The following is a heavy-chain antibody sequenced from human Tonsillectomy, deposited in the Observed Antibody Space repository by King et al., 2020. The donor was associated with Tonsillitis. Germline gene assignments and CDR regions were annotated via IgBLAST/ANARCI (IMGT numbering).Heavy chain of an antibody. CDR2: IYPGDSDT. Sequence: VQLVESGAEVKKPGESLKISCKGSGYSFTNYLIGWVRQMPGKGLEWMGMIYPGDSDTRYSPSFHGQVTISAYKYLSTAYLQWNTLKASDTAMYYCARPGASIAGNFDYWGQGTLVTVSS. V-gene: IGHV5-51*03. J-gene: IGHJ4*02. CDR3: ARPGASIAGNFDY. CDR1: GYSFTNYL. D-gene: IGHD6-6*01.